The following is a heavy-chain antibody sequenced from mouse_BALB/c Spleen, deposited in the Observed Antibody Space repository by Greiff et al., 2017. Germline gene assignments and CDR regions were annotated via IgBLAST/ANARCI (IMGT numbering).Heavy chain of an antibody. Sequence: EVKLVESGGGLVKPGGSLKLSCAASGFTFSSYAMSWVRQSPEKRLEWVAEISSGGSYTYYPDTVTGRFTISRDNAKNTLYLEMSSLRSEDTAMYYCARDRGYYDYDRLLFAYWGQGTLVTVSA. CDR3: ARDRGYYDYDRLLFAY. D-gene: IGHD2-4*01. V-gene: IGHV5-9-4*01. J-gene: IGHJ3*01. CDR2: ISSGGSYT. CDR1: GFTFSSYA.